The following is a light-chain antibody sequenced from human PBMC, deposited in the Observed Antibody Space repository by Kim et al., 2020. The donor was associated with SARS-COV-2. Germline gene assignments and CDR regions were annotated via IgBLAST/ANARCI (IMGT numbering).Light chain of an antibody. CDR1: QSVLYSSDNNNY. CDR2: WAA. CDR3: QQYYSAPIT. J-gene: IGKJ5*01. Sequence: ATINGKSSQSVLYSSDNNNYLNWYQQKTGQPPKLLMNWAATRESGVPDRCSGSGSGADFTLTISSTQAEDVAVYYCQQYYSAPITFGQGTRLEIK. V-gene: IGKV4-1*01.